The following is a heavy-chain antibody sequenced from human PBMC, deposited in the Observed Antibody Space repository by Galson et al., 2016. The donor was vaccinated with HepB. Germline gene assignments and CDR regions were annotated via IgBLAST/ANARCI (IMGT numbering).Heavy chain of an antibody. CDR1: GFSFSSYG. Sequence: SLRLSCAASGFSFSSYGMHWVRQAPGKGLEWLAVISYDGHNKYYGDSVKGRFAISRYNSNNTLYLQVTSLRAEDTAVYYCAKARSRYGSDCIDYWGQGALVTVSS. CDR2: ISYDGHNK. CDR3: AKARSRYGSDCIDY. J-gene: IGHJ4*02. D-gene: IGHD6-19*01. V-gene: IGHV3-30*18.